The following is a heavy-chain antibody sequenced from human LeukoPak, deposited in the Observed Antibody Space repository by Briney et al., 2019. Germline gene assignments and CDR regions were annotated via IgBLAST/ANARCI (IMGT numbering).Heavy chain of an antibody. V-gene: IGHV3-23*01. D-gene: IGHD3-3*01. J-gene: IGHJ4*02. CDR3: AKDLRINYDFWRGYCRVDY. Sequence: GGSLRLSCAASGFTFSSYAMSWVRRAPGKGLEWVSAISCSGGSTYYAASVKRRFTISRDNYKNTLYLQMNSLRAEDTAVYYCAKDLRINYDFWRGYCRVDYWGQGTLVTVSS. CDR1: GFTFSSYA. CDR2: ISCSGGST.